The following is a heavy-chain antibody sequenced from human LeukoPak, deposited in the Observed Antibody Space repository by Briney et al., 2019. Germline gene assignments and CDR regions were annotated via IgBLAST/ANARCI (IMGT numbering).Heavy chain of an antibody. Sequence: GASVKVSCKASGYTFTGYYMHWVRQAPGQGLDWMGRINPNSGGTNYAQKFQGRVTMTRDTSISSAYMELSRPRSDDTAVYYCARDEVGYSSDLYYFDYWGQGTLVTVSS. J-gene: IGHJ4*02. CDR2: INPNSGGT. CDR3: ARDEVGYSSDLYYFDY. CDR1: GYTFTGYY. D-gene: IGHD6-25*01. V-gene: IGHV1-2*06.